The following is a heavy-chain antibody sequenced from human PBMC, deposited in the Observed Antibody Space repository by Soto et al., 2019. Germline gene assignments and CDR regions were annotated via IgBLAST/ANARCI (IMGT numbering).Heavy chain of an antibody. CDR2: IYYSGST. V-gene: IGHV4-39*01. CDR3: ARLKGYYYDSSGYLYYYGMDV. J-gene: IGHJ6*02. CDR1: GGSISSSSYY. Sequence: SETLSLTCTVSGGSISSSSYYWGWIRQPPGKGLEWIGSIYYSGSTYYNPSLKSRVTISVDTSKNQFSLKLSSVTAADTAVYYCARLKGYYYDSSGYLYYYGMDVWGQGTTVTVSS. D-gene: IGHD3-22*01.